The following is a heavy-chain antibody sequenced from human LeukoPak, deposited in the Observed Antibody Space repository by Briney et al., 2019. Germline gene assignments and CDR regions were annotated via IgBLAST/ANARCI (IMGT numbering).Heavy chain of an antibody. J-gene: IGHJ4*02. V-gene: IGHV3-9*03. CDR2: ISWNSGSI. Sequence: GGSLRLSCAASRFTFDDYAMHWVRQAPGKGLEWVSGISWNSGSIGYADSVKGRFTISRDNSKNTLYLQMGSLRAEDMAVYYCAREGYYDSSGLMDYWGQGTLVTVSS. CDR1: RFTFDDYA. CDR3: AREGYYDSSGLMDY. D-gene: IGHD3-22*01.